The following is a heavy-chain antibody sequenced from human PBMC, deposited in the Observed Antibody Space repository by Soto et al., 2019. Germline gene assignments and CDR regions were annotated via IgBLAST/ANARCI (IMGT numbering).Heavy chain of an antibody. Sequence: ASVKVSCKAAGYTFTTYTMNWVRQAPGQSLEWMGWINPSSGNTKYSQNFQGRVSITRDTSASTVYMELTSLKSEDTAVYYCARHAETLSPRAHDALGIWGQGTMVTVSS. J-gene: IGHJ3*02. CDR1: GYTFTTYT. V-gene: IGHV1-3*01. CDR2: INPSSGNT. CDR3: ARHAETLSPRAHDALGI.